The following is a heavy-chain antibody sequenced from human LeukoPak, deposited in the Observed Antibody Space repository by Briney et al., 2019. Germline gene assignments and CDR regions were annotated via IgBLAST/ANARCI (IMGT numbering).Heavy chain of an antibody. CDR1: GYSISSGYY. D-gene: IGHD3-10*01. Sequence: SETLSLTCTVSGYSISSGYYWGWIRQPPGKGLEWIGSIYHSGSTYYNPSLKSRVTISVDTSKNQFSLKLSSVTAADTAVYYCASGDSGSYYNPFDYWGQGTLVTVSS. V-gene: IGHV4-38-2*02. J-gene: IGHJ4*02. CDR2: IYHSGST. CDR3: ASGDSGSYYNPFDY.